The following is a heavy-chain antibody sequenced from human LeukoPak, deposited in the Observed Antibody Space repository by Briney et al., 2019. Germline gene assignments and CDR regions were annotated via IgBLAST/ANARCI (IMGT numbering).Heavy chain of an antibody. CDR1: GFSFSIYA. J-gene: IGHJ4*02. CDR3: AKNNVQGVICYFDY. D-gene: IGHD3-10*02. CDR2: INGSGGST. V-gene: IGHV3-23*01. Sequence: GGSLSLSCAASGFSFSIYAMGWARQPRGEWLEWVSDINGSGGSTYYAVCVKGRLTLYRENSKNTLYLQMNSVRAEDTSVYYCAKNNVQGVICYFDYWGQGTLVTVS.